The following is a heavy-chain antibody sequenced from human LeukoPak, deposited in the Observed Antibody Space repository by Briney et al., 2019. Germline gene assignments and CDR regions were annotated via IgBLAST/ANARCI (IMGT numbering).Heavy chain of an antibody. Sequence: SGGSLRLSCAASGFTFSTYSMNWVRQAPGKGLEWVSYISSSSSTIYYADSVKGRFTISRDNSKNTLYLQMNSLRAEDTAVYYCAKDEFYYDSSGYLFDYWGQGTLVTVSS. V-gene: IGHV3-48*01. D-gene: IGHD3-22*01. CDR1: GFTFSTYS. CDR3: AKDEFYYDSSGYLFDY. CDR2: ISSSSSTI. J-gene: IGHJ4*02.